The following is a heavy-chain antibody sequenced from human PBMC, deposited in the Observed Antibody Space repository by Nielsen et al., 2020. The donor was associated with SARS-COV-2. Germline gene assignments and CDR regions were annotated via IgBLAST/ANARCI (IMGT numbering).Heavy chain of an antibody. D-gene: IGHD4-17*01. CDR3: ARDTYGDYDY. CDR2: IYSGGST. V-gene: IGHV3-66*01. Sequence: GESLKISCAASGFTVSSNYMSWVRQAPGKGLEWVSVIYSGGSTYYADSVKGRFTISRDNAKNSLYLQMNSLRDEDTAVYYCARDTYGDYDYWGQGTLVTVSS. J-gene: IGHJ4*02. CDR1: GFTVSSNY.